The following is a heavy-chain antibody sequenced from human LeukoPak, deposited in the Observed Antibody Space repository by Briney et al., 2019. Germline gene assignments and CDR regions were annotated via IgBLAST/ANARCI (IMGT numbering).Heavy chain of an antibody. CDR3: ARVRIAAAGYYYYGMDV. CDR2: IYSGGST. D-gene: IGHD6-13*01. J-gene: IGHJ6*02. Sequence: PGGSLRLSCAASGFTFSSYWMSWVRQAPGKGLEWVSVIYSGGSTYYADSVKGRFTISRHNSKNTLYLQMNSLRAEDTAVYYCARVRIAAAGYYYYGMDVWGQGTTVTVSS. CDR1: GFTFSSYW. V-gene: IGHV3-53*04.